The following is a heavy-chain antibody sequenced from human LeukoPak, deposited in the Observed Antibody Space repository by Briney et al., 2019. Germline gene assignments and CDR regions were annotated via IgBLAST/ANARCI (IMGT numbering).Heavy chain of an antibody. V-gene: IGHV3-64*01. J-gene: IGHJ4*02. CDR3: AREWSGYFDY. CDR1: GFTFSSYA. Sequence: GGSLRLSCAVSGFTFSSYAMHWVRQAPGKGLEYVSAISSNGGSTYYANSVKGRFTISRDNSKNTLYLQMGSLRAEDMAVYYCAREWSGYFDYWGQGTLVTVSS. D-gene: IGHD3-10*02. CDR2: ISSNGGST.